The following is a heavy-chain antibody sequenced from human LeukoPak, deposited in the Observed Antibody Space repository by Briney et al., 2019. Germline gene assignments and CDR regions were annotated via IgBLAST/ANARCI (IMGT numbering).Heavy chain of an antibody. CDR2: ISDSGGST. V-gene: IGHV3-64D*09. CDR3: VRGYSFGPYGMDV. Sequence: GGSLRLSCSASGFPFSSYAMHWVRQAPGKGLEYVSAISDSGGSTYYADSVKGRFTISRDSSKNTLYLQMSSLRAEDTAVYFCVRGYSFGPYGMDVWGQGTTVTVSS. CDR1: GFPFSSYA. D-gene: IGHD2-15*01. J-gene: IGHJ6*02.